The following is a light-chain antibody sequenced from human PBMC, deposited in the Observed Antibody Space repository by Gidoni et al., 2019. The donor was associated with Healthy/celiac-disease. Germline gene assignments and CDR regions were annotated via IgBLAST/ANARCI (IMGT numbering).Light chain of an antibody. CDR1: KLGDKY. CDR3: QAWDSSTANWV. CDR2: QDS. J-gene: IGLJ3*02. Sequence: SYELTQPPSVSVSPGQTASITCSGDKLGDKYACWYQQKPGPSPVLVIYQDSKRPSVIPERFSGSNSGNTATLTISGTQAMDDADYYCQAWDSSTANWVFGGGTKLTVL. V-gene: IGLV3-1*01.